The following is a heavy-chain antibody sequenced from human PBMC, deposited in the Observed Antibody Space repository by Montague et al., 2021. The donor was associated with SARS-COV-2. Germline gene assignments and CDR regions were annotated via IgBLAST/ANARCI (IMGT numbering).Heavy chain of an antibody. D-gene: IGHD5-24*01. CDR3: ARRGYSYYYYGMDV. Sequence: SETLSLTCAVYGGSFSGYYWSWIRQPPGKGLEWIGEINHSGSTNYNPSLKIRVTISVDTSKNQFSLKLSSVTAADTAVYYCARRGYSYYYYGMDVWGQGTTVTVSS. V-gene: IGHV4-34*01. CDR2: INHSGST. J-gene: IGHJ6*02. CDR1: GGSFSGYY.